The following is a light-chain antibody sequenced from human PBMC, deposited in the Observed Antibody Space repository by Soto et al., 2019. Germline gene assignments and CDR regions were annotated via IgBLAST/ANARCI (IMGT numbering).Light chain of an antibody. V-gene: IGLV3-1*01. CDR2: QDS. Sequence: ELTQPPSVSVSPGQTASITCSGDKLGDKYACWYQQKPGQSPVLVIYQDSKRPSGIPERFSGSNSGNTATLTISGTQAMDEADYYCQAWDSSTAWVVFGGGTKLTVL. CDR1: KLGDKY. J-gene: IGLJ2*01. CDR3: QAWDSSTAWVV.